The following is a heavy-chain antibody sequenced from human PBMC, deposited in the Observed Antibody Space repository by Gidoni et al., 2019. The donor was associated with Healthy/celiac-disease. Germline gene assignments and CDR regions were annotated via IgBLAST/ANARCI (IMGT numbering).Heavy chain of an antibody. CDR3: ARDPGITIFGVPPRQGPGVAFDI. D-gene: IGHD3-3*01. V-gene: IGHV1-18*04. J-gene: IGHJ3*02. CDR1: GYPFTRYC. CDR2: ISAYNGNT. Sequence: QVQLVQSGAEVKKPGASVKVSCKASGYPFTRYCISWVRPAPGQGLEWMGWISAYNGNTNYAQKLQGRVTMTTDTSTSTAYMELRSLRSDDTAVYYCARDPGITIFGVPPRQGPGVAFDIWGQGTMVTVSS.